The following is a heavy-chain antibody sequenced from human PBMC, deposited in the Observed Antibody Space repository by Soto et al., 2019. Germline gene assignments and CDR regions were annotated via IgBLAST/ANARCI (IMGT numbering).Heavy chain of an antibody. V-gene: IGHV3-21*01. D-gene: IGHD2-15*01. CDR1: GFTFSSYS. J-gene: IGHJ3*02. CDR2: MSSSSTFV. CDR3: ARGAEEDRHDAFDI. Sequence: EVQLVESGGGLVKPGGSLRLSCAASGFTFSSYSMSWVRQAPGKGLEWVSSMSSSSTFVYYAESLKGRFSISRDNAKNSLYLQINSLRAEDTAVYYCARGAEEDRHDAFDIWGQGTMVTVSS.